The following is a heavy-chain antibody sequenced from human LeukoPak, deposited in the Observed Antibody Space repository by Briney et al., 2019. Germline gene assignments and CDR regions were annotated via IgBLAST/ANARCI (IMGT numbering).Heavy chain of an antibody. CDR1: GXSFTSYC. J-gene: IGHJ4*02. CDR2: IDPSDSYT. V-gene: IGHV5-10-1*01. Sequence: GESLKISFKGSGXSFTSYCITWVRQMPGKGLEWMGRIDPSDSYTNYSPSFQGHVIISADKSISTAYLQWSSLKASDTAMYYCASDRSSKWYFDYWGPGTLVTVSS. CDR3: ASDRSSKWYFDY. D-gene: IGHD2-15*01.